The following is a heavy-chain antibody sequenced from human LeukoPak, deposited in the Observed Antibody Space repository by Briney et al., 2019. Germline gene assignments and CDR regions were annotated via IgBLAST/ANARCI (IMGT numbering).Heavy chain of an antibody. J-gene: IGHJ6*02. V-gene: IGHV3-30*18. Sequence: GGSLRLSCAASGFTFSSYGMHWVRQAPGKGLEWVAVISYDGSNKYYADSVKGRFTISRDKSKNTLYLQMNSMRAEDTAVYYCAKESGWFGDYYYGMDVWGQGTTVTVSS. CDR2: ISYDGSNK. D-gene: IGHD3-10*01. CDR3: AKESGWFGDYYYGMDV. CDR1: GFTFSSYG.